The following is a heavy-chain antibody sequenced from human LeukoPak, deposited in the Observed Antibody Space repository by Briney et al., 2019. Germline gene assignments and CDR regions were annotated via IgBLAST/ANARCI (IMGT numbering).Heavy chain of an antibody. CDR1: GYTFTGYY. D-gene: IGHD3-3*01. Sequence: ASVKVSCKASGYTFTGYYMHWVRQAPGQGLEWMGWINPNSGGTNYAQKFQGRVTMTRDTSTSTAYMELRSLRSDDTAVYYCAITIFGVVTPGDNWFDPWGQGTLVTVSS. V-gene: IGHV1-2*02. CDR3: AITIFGVVTPGDNWFDP. J-gene: IGHJ5*02. CDR2: INPNSGGT.